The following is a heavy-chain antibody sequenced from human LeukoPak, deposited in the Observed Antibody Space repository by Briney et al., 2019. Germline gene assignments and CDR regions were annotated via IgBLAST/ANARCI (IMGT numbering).Heavy chain of an antibody. CDR1: GYTFTSYA. CDR3: ATDYCSSTSCLS. Sequence: ASVKVSCKASGYTFTSYAMHWVRQAPGQRLEWMGWINAGNGNTKYSQKFQGRVTITRDTSASTAYMELSSLRSEDTAVYYCATDYCSSTSCLSWGQGTMVTVSS. J-gene: IGHJ3*01. D-gene: IGHD2-2*01. CDR2: INAGNGNT. V-gene: IGHV1-3*01.